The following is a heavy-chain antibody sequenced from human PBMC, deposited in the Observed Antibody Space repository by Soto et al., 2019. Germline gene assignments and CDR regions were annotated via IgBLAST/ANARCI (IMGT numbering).Heavy chain of an antibody. CDR2: FDPEDGET. D-gene: IGHD6-19*01. J-gene: IGHJ4*02. Sequence: AAVKVSCKVSGYTLTELSMHWVRQAPGKGLEWMGGFDPEDGETIYAQKFQGRVTMTEGTSTDTAYMELSSLRSEDTAVYYCATLLLGIAVAGNFDYWGQGTLVTVSS. CDR3: ATLLLGIAVAGNFDY. V-gene: IGHV1-24*01. CDR1: GYTLTELS.